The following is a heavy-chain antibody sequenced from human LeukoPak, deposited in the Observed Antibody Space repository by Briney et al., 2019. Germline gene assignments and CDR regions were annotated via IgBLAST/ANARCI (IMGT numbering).Heavy chain of an antibody. CDR1: GFTFSSYG. V-gene: IGHV3-30*02. Sequence: GGSLRLSCAAPGFTFSSYGMHWVREAPGKGLEWVAFIRYDGSNKYYADSVKGRFTISRDNSKNTLYLQMNSLRAEDTAVYYCAKDRGSGWYGEYFDLWGRGTLVTVSS. CDR3: AKDRGSGWYGEYFDL. CDR2: IRYDGSNK. J-gene: IGHJ2*01. D-gene: IGHD6-19*01.